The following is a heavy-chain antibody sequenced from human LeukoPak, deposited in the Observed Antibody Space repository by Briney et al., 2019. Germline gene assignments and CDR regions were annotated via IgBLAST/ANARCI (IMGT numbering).Heavy chain of an antibody. J-gene: IGHJ4*02. CDR2: MNSDGSAT. CDR1: GFSFSIYW. Sequence: PGGSLRLSCAPSGFSFSIYWMHWVRQAPGKGLVWVTRMNSDGSATYYADSVQGRFTISRDDAKNTLHLQMNSLRAEDTAMYFCAKGPNYFDSWGQGTLVTVSS. V-gene: IGHV3-74*01. CDR3: AKGPNYFDS.